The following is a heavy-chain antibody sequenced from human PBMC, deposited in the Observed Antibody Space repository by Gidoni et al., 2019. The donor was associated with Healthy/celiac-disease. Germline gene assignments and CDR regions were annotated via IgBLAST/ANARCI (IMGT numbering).Heavy chain of an antibody. Sequence: EVQLLESGGGLVQPGGSVRLYCAASGFTFSSYASSWVRQAPGKGLEWVSAISGSGGSTYYAASVKGRFTISRDNSKNTLYLQMNSLRAEDTAVYYCAKDRGISPWGQGTLATVSS. J-gene: IGHJ5*02. CDR3: AKDRGISP. CDR2: ISGSGGST. D-gene: IGHD3-10*01. V-gene: IGHV3-23*01. CDR1: GFTFSSYA.